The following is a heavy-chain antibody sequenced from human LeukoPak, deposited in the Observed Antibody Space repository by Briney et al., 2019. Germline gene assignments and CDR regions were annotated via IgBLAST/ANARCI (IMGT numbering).Heavy chain of an antibody. V-gene: IGHV3-15*01. J-gene: IGHJ4*02. CDR3: TTDWIQLWSEGR. CDR2: IKTKTDGGTT. D-gene: IGHD5-18*01. CDR1: GFSFSDAW. Sequence: GGALRLSCAASGFSFSDAWMSWVRQAPGKGLEWVGRIKTKTDGGTTDYAAPVKGRFTISRDDSRNTLYLQMNSLKTEDTAVYYCTTDWIQLWSEGRWGQGTLVTVPS.